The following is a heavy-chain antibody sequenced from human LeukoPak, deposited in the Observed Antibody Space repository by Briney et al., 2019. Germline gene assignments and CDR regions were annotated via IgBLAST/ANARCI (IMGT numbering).Heavy chain of an antibody. Sequence: SGPTLVKPTQTLTLTCTFSDFSLSTPGMGVGWIRQPPGKALEWLAFIYYNDDKRYSPSLRSRLTITRDTSKNQVVLAMTYMDPVDTATYYCAHLVVTIDWRSYFDYWGQGALVTVSS. D-gene: IGHD3-9*01. J-gene: IGHJ4*02. CDR3: AHLVVTIDWRSYFDY. CDR2: IYYNDDK. V-gene: IGHV2-5*01. CDR1: DFSLSTPGMG.